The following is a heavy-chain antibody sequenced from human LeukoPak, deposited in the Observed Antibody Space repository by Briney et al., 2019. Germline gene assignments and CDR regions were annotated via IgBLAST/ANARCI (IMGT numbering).Heavy chain of an antibody. J-gene: IGHJ6*02. Sequence: SETLSVTCTVSGGSINDHAWCWIRQPPGRGLEWIGCVYYTGSSEYNASLKSRLTISTDTSNNQLSLKVTSVTAGDTAIYSCARLSRIATAGAHSYHSLDIWGQGTTVTVSS. CDR3: ARLSRIATAGAHSYHSLDI. CDR1: GGSINDHA. D-gene: IGHD6-13*01. CDR2: VYYTGSS. V-gene: IGHV4-59*11.